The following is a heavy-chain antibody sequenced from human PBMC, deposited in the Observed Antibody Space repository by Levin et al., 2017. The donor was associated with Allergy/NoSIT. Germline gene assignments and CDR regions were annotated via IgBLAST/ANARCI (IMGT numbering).Heavy chain of an antibody. D-gene: IGHD6-19*01. Sequence: SETLSLTCAVYGGSFSGYYWSWIRQPPGKGLEWIGEINHSGSTNYNPSLKSRVTISVDTSKNQFSLKLSSVTAADTAVYYCARRQQRLLFGAWFDPWGQGTLVTVSS. J-gene: IGHJ5*02. V-gene: IGHV4-34*01. CDR3: ARRQQRLLFGAWFDP. CDR2: INHSGST. CDR1: GGSFSGYY.